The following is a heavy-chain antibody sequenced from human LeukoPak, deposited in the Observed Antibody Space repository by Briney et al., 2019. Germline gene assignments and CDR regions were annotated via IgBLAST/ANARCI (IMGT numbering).Heavy chain of an antibody. CDR3: ARVRCSGGSCPYYYYYYYMDV. D-gene: IGHD2-15*01. J-gene: IGHJ6*03. CDR1: GGSFSGYY. CDR2: IYHSGST. V-gene: IGHV4-34*01. Sequence: SETLSLTCAVYGGSFSGYYWSWIRQPPGKGLEWIGSIYHSGSTYYNPSLKSRVTISIDTSKNQFSLKLRFVTAADTAVYYCARVRCSGGSCPYYYYYYYMDVWGKGTTVTVSS.